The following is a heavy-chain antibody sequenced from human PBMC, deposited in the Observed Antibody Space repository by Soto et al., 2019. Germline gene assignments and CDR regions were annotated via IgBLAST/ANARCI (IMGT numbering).Heavy chain of an antibody. CDR1: GFTFSSYG. D-gene: IGHD1-26*01. CDR3: AKEGGLSGSYYISSSYYFDY. V-gene: IGHV3-30*18. J-gene: IGHJ4*02. Sequence: QVQLVESGGGVVQPGRSLRLSCVASGFTFSSYGMHWVRRAPGKGLEWVAIISYDGSNTYYADSVKGRFTISRDNSKNTLYLRMNSLRAEDTSVYYCAKEGGLSGSYYISSSYYFDYWGQGTLVTVSS. CDR2: ISYDGSNT.